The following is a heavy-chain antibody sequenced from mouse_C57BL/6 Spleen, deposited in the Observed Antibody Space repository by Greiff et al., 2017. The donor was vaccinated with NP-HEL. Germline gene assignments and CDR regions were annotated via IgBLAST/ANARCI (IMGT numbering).Heavy chain of an antibody. V-gene: IGHV1-69*01. CDR2: IDPSDSYT. CDR1: GYTFTSYW. CDR3: AINYYGSSYAMDY. J-gene: IGHJ4*01. D-gene: IGHD1-1*01. Sequence: VQLQQPGAELVMPGASVKLSCKASGYTFTSYWMHWVKQRPGQGLEWIGEIDPSDSYTNYNQKFKGKSTLTVDKSSSTAYMQLSSLTSEDSAVYYCAINYYGSSYAMDYWGQGTSVTVSS.